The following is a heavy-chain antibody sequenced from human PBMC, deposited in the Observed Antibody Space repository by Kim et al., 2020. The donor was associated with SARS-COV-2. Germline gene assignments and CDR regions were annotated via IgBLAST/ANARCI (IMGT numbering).Heavy chain of an antibody. J-gene: IGHJ3*02. CDR2: IYYSGST. V-gene: IGHV4-39*01. Sequence: SETLSLTCTVSGGSISSSSYYWGWIRQPPGKGLEWIGSIYYSGSTYYNPSLKSRVTISVDTSKNQFSLKLSSVTAADTAVYYCVTFRRMYWAAADGGIRIWGQGTMVTVSS. CDR1: GGSISSSSYY. D-gene: IGHD6-13*01. CDR3: VTFRRMYWAAADGGIRI.